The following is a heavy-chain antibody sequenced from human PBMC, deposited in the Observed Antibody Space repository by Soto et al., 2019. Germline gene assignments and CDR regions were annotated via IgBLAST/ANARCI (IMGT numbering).Heavy chain of an antibody. D-gene: IGHD6-19*01. CDR1: GYIFTTYW. CDR3: AIWERYRSGDRAFDI. J-gene: IGHJ3*02. V-gene: IGHV5-51*01. CDR2: IYPGDSET. Sequence: PGESLKISCQGSGYIFTTYWIAWVRQMPGKGLEYMGIIYPGDSETKYSPSFQGQVTMSADKSISTAYLQWSSLKASDTAMYYCAIWERYRSGDRAFDIWGNRPMVTVSS.